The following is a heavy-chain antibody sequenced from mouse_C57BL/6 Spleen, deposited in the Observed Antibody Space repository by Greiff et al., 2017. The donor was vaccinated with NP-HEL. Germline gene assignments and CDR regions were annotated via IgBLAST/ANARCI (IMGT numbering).Heavy chain of an antibody. Sequence: ESGPGLVKPSQSLSLTCSVTGYSITSGYYWNWIRQFPGNKLEWMGYISYDGSNNYNPSLKNRISITRDTSKNQFFLKLNSVTTEDTATYYCARGHYYGSPFDYWGQGTTLTVSS. CDR2: ISYDGSN. V-gene: IGHV3-6*01. CDR3: ARGHYYGSPFDY. CDR1: GYSITSGYY. D-gene: IGHD1-1*01. J-gene: IGHJ2*01.